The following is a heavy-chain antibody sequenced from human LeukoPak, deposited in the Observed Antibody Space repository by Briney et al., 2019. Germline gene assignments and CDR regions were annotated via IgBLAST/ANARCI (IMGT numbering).Heavy chain of an antibody. CDR1: GYTFTSYD. V-gene: IGHV1-8*03. J-gene: IGHJ3*02. CDR2: MNPNSGNT. D-gene: IGHD3-22*01. CDR3: ARARAGYYYDSRGYAFDI. Sequence: GASVKVSCKASGYTFTSYDINWVRQATGQGLEWMGWMNPNSGNTGYAQKFQGRVTITRNTSISTAYMELSSLRSEDTAVYYCARARAGYYYDSRGYAFDIWGQGTMVTVSS.